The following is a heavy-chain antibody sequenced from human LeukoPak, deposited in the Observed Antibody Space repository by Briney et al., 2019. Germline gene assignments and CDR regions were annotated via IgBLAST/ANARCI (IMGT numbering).Heavy chain of an antibody. V-gene: IGHV3-33*01. CDR3: ARDLGGGRYCDY. J-gene: IGHJ4*02. CDR2: IGHDGNNA. CDR1: GFTFGVYG. Sequence: GTSLRLSCVASGFTFGVYGMHWVRQAPGKGLEWVAVIGHDGNNADYGDSVRGRFTVSRDNSENTLHLQMHSLSAEDTAVYYCARDLGGGRYCDYWGQGTLVSVSS.